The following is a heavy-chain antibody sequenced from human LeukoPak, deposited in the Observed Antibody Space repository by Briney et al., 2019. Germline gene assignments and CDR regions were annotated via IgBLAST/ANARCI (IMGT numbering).Heavy chain of an antibody. CDR3: AKDPQDEPT. CDR2: ISYDGSNK. V-gene: IGHV3-30*18. Sequence: PGGSLRLSCAASGFTFSSYGMHWVRQAPGKGLEWVAVISYDGSNKYYADSVKGRFTISRDNSKNTLYLQMNSLRAEDTAVYYCAKDPQDEPTWGQGTLVTVSS. D-gene: IGHD1-14*01. J-gene: IGHJ5*02. CDR1: GFTFSSYG.